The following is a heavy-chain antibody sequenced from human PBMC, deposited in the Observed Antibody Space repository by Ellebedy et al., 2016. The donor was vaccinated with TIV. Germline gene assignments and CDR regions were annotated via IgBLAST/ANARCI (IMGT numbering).Heavy chain of an antibody. CDR1: GGSISSSHW. CDR3: ARCSYDSSGFYYYYGMDV. D-gene: IGHD3-22*01. V-gene: IGHV4-4*02. J-gene: IGHJ6*02. CDR2: IFPAGTT. Sequence: SETLSLTCTVSGGSISSSHWWTWIRQAPGKGLDWIGEIFPAGTTHYNSSLKSRVTIVLDKSKNQFSLKLSSVTAADTAVYYCARCSYDSSGFYYYYGMDVWGQGTTVTVSS.